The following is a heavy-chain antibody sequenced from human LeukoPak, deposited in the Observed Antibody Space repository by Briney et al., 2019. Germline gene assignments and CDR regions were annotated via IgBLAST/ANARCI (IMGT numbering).Heavy chain of an antibody. D-gene: IGHD2-8*01. J-gene: IGHJ5*02. V-gene: IGHV1-69*01. CDR3: ARGKMVYAIVNWFDP. Sequence: ASVKVSCKASGGTFSSYAISWVRQAPGQGLEWMGGIIPIFGTANYAQKFQGRVTITADVSTSTAYMELSSLRSEDTAVYYCARGKMVYAIVNWFDPWGQGTLVTVSS. CDR2: IIPIFGTA. CDR1: GGTFSSYA.